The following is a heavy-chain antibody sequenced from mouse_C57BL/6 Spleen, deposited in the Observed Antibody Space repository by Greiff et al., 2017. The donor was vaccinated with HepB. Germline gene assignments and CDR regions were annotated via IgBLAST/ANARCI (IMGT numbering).Heavy chain of an antibody. CDR3: ARPFITTVVARGDWYFDV. Sequence: EVKVVESGGGLVKPGGSLKLSCAASGFTFSDYGMHWVRQAPEKGLEWVAYISSGSSTIYYADTVKGRFTISRDNAKNTLFLQMTSLRSEDTAMYYCARPFITTVVARGDWYFDVWGTGTTVTVSS. CDR1: GFTFSDYG. CDR2: ISSGSSTI. J-gene: IGHJ1*03. V-gene: IGHV5-17*01. D-gene: IGHD1-1*01.